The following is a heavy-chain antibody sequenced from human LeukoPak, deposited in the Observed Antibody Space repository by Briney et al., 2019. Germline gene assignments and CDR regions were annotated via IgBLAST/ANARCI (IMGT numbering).Heavy chain of an antibody. D-gene: IGHD6-19*01. V-gene: IGHV4-59*08. CDR1: GGSIISKY. CDR2: IHYSGST. J-gene: IGHJ4*02. Sequence: SETLSLTCTVSGGSIISKYWSWIRQPPGKGLEWIGYIHYSGSTNYNPSLKSRVTISVDTSKNQFSLKVISVTAADTAVYYCARHSSGWSDFDYWGQGTLVTVSS. CDR3: ARHSSGWSDFDY.